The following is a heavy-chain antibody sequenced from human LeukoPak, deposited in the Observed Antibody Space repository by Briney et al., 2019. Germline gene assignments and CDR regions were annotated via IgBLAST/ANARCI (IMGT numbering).Heavy chain of an antibody. J-gene: IGHJ4*02. V-gene: IGHV3-7*03. CDR2: IKQDGSEK. CDR1: GFTFSNYW. Sequence: GGSLRLSCAASGFTFSNYWMSWVRQAPGKGLEWVANIKQDGSEKYYVDSVRGRFTISRDNSKNTLYLQMNSLRVEDAAVYYCARAPVTSCRGAYCYPFDYWGQGTLVTVSS. CDR3: ARAPVTSCRGAYCYPFDY. D-gene: IGHD2-21*01.